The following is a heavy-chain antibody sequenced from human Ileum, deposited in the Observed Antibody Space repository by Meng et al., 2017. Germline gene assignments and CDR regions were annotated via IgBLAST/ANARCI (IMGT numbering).Heavy chain of an antibody. CDR1: GGSSESNNW. CDR2: FYHSGST. V-gene: IGHV4-4*02. D-gene: IGHD3-10*02. J-gene: IGHJ2*01. CDR3: ARADYVRYFDL. Sequence: QVHLQEAGPGLVKPSEPLSLPCAASGGSSESNNWWTWLRHPPGQGLEWIGEFYHSGSTHYNPSLQSRVTISIDNSKNRFSLSLNSVTAADTAIYYCARADYVRYFDLWGRGTLVTVSS.